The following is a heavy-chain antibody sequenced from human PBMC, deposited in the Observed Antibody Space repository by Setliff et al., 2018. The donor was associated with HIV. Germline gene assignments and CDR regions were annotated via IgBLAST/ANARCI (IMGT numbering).Heavy chain of an antibody. V-gene: IGHV4-39*02. CDR2: VYYTWNT. J-gene: IGHJ6*03. CDR1: GGSISRRDYC. Sequence: SETLSLTCTVSGGSISRRDYCWGWIRQPPGKGLEWIGSVYYTWNTYYNPSLKSRVTVSVDTSKNQFSLKLSSVTAADTAMYYCAREYYRSGGYYSGWKYYYMDVWGKGTTVTVSS. D-gene: IGHD2-15*01. CDR3: AREYYRSGGYYSGWKYYYMDV.